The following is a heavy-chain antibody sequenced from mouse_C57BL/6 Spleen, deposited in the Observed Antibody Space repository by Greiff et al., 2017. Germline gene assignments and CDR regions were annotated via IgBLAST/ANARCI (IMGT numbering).Heavy chain of an antibody. CDR2: IYPRDGST. CDR1: GYTFTSYD. CDR3: AWGLRQGYYAMDY. D-gene: IGHD2-4*01. J-gene: IGHJ4*01. V-gene: IGHV1-85*01. Sequence: VQVVESGPELVKPGASVKLSCKASGYTFTSYDINWVKQRPGQGLEWIGWIYPRDGSTKYNEKFKGKATLTVDTSSSTAYMELHSLTSEDSAVYFCAWGLRQGYYAMDYWGQGTSVTVSS.